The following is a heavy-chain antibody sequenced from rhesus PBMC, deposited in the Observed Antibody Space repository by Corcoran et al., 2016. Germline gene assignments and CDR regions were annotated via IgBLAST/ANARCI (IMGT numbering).Heavy chain of an antibody. CDR1: GYTFTDYY. V-gene: IGHV1-111*02. CDR2: VDPEDGEA. J-gene: IGHJ4*01. D-gene: IGHD4-29*01. Sequence: EVQLVQSGAEVKKPGASVKISCKASGYTFTDYYLHWVRQAPGKGLEWMGRVDPEDGEAIHAQKFQDRGTITADTATDTAYMELSSLRSEDTAVYYCATGIGSVVDYWGQGVLVTVSS. CDR3: ATGIGSVVDY.